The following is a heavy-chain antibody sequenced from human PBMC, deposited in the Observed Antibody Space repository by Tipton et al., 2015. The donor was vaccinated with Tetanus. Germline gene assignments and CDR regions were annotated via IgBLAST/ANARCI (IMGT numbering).Heavy chain of an antibody. D-gene: IGHD2/OR15-2a*01. V-gene: IGHV4-59*01. CDR1: GFTFLDYA. CDR2: IDNGGRT. J-gene: IGHJ4*02. Sequence: LRLSCAASGFTFLDYAIHWVRQPTGKGLEWVGYIDNGGRTNYTPSLKSRLTISLDKAKKQFSLNLTSVTAADTAVYFCARANFDFPKKGPFDYWGQGTLVTVSS. CDR3: ARANFDFPKKGPFDY.